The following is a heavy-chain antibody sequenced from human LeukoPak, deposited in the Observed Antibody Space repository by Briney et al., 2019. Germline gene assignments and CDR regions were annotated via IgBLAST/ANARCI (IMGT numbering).Heavy chain of an antibody. CDR3: ARGSRWVKSDY. V-gene: IGHV4-59*01. CDR1: GGSISRYY. J-gene: IGHJ4*02. Sequence: PSETLSLACTVSGGSISRYYWSWLRRPPGKGLEWIGYIYYSGSTNYNPSLKSRVTISVDTSKNQFSLKLSSVTAADTAVYYCARGSRWVKSDYWGQGTVVTVSS. CDR2: IYYSGST. D-gene: IGHD6-13*01.